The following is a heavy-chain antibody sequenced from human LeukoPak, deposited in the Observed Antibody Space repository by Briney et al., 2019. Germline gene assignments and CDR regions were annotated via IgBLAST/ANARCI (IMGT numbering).Heavy chain of an antibody. J-gene: IGHJ4*02. CDR1: GFIFSTYG. Sequence: GGSLRLSCAASGFIFSTYGMHWVRQAPGKGLEWVAFIRSDGSDKSYADSVKGRFTISRDNSKNTLYLQMNSLRAEDTAVYYCARDHPDYWGQGTLVTVSS. CDR2: IRSDGSDK. CDR3: ARDHPDY. V-gene: IGHV3-30*02.